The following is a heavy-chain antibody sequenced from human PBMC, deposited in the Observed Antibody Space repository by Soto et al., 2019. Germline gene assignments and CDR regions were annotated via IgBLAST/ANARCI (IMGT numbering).Heavy chain of an antibody. D-gene: IGHD4-17*01. CDR1: GGSISSGGYS. V-gene: IGHV4-30-2*01. CDR3: ARGGQTTVTPYYFDY. J-gene: IGHJ4*02. CDR2: IYHSGST. Sequence: QLQLQESGSGLVKPSQTLSLTCAVSGGSISSGGYSWSWIRQPPGQGLEWIGYIYHSGSTYYNPSRKSRVTISVDRSKNQFSLKLSSVTAADTAVYYCARGGQTTVTPYYFDYWGQGTLVTVSS.